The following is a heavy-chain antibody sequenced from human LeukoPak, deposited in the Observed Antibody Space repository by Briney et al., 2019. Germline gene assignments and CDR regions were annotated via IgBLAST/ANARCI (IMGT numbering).Heavy chain of an antibody. Sequence: GGSLRLSCAASGFTFDDYGMSWVRQAPGKGLEWVSGINWNGGSTGYADSVKGRFTISRDNAKNSLYLQMNSLRAEDTALYYCARDVRLLWFYYMDVWGKGTTVTVSS. CDR1: GFTFDDYG. D-gene: IGHD3-10*01. CDR3: ARDVRLLWFYYMDV. CDR2: INWNGGST. J-gene: IGHJ6*03. V-gene: IGHV3-20*04.